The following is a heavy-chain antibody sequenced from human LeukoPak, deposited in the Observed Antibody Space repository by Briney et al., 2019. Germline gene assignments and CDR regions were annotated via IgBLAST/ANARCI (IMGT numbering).Heavy chain of an antibody. CDR1: GGSITGYY. J-gene: IGHJ3*02. CDR3: ARPQNYDFWSAQEAFDI. CDR2: VFYSGNT. Sequence: SETLSLTCTVSGGSITGYYWSWIRQPPGKGLEWIGYVFYSGNTLYNPSLESRVTMSVDSSKNQFSLKLSSVTAADTAVYYCARPQNYDFWSAQEAFDIWGQGTMVTVSS. V-gene: IGHV4-59*08. D-gene: IGHD3-3*01.